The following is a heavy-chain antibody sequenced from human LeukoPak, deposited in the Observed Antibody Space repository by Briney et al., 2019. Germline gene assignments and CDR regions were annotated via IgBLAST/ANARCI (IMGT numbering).Heavy chain of an antibody. D-gene: IGHD3-3*01. V-gene: IGHV4-61*02. CDR1: GGSISSGSYY. CDR3: ARADYDFWSGYS. CDR2: IYTSGST. J-gene: IGHJ5*02. Sequence: SGTLSLTCTVSGGSISSGSYYWSWIRQPAGKGLEWIGRIYTSGSTNYNPSLKSRVTISVDTSKNQFSLKLSSVTAADTAVYYCARADYDFWSGYSWGQGTLVTVSS.